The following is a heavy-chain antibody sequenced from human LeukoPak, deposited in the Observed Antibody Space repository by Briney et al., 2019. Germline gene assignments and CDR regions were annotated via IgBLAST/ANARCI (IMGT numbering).Heavy chain of an antibody. D-gene: IGHD5-24*01. CDR3: ARDSSDAYNPEPGY. Sequence: QPGGCLRLSWAASGSTFRSYSMNWVRQAPGKGLEWVSFISGMSSTIYYADSVKGRFTISRDNAKNSVYLQMNSLRDEDTAVYYCARDSSDAYNPEPGYWGQGTLVTVSS. J-gene: IGHJ4*02. CDR2: ISGMSSTI. CDR1: GSTFRSYS. V-gene: IGHV3-48*02.